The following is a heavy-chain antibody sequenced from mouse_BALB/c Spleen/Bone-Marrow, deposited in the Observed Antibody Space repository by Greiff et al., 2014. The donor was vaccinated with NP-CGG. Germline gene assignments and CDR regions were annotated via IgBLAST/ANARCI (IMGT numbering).Heavy chain of an antibody. CDR1: GFTFTDYY. CDR3: ARDRGGCLFDY. Sequence: EVKVVESXGGLVQPGGSLRLSCTTSGFTFTDYYMNWVRQPPGKALEWLGFIRNKANGYTTEYSASVRGRFTISRDNSQSILYLQMNTLRAEDSATYYCARDRGGCLFDYWGQGTTLTVSS. J-gene: IGHJ2*01. V-gene: IGHV7-3*02. CDR2: IRNKANGYTT.